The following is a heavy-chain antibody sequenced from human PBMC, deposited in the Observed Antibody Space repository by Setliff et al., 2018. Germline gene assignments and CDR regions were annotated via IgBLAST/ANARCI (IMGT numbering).Heavy chain of an antibody. CDR3: ARADIVLMVYAISSGWFDP. D-gene: IGHD2-8*01. V-gene: IGHV1-2*02. CDR2: INPNSGGT. CDR1: GYTFTGYY. J-gene: IGHJ5*02. Sequence: GPSVKVSCKASGYTFTGYYMHWVRQAPGQGLEWMGWINPNSGGTNYAQKFQGRVTMTRDTSISTAYMELSRLRSDDTAVYYCARADIVLMVYAISSGWFDPWGQGTLVTVPQ.